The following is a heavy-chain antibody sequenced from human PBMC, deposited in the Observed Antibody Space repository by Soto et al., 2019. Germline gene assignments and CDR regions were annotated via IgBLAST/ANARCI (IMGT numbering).Heavy chain of an antibody. J-gene: IGHJ4*02. D-gene: IGHD2-21*01. CDR2: IYYSGNT. Sequence: SETLSLTCTVSGGSIINGDYYWTWIRQPPGKGLEWIGYIYYSGNTYYNPSLKSRVTISVDTSKNQFSLKLSSVTAADTAVYYCATSEFHWGQGTLVTVSS. V-gene: IGHV4-30-4*01. CDR3: ATSEFH. CDR1: GGSIINGDYY.